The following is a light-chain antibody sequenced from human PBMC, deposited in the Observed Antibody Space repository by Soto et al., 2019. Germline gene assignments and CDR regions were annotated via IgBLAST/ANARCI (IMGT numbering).Light chain of an antibody. CDR3: QVWDSSSDHPCYA. J-gene: IGLJ1*01. Sequence: SYELTQPPSVSVAPGQTASITCGGNNIGSKSVHWYQQKPGQAPVLGVYDDSDRPSGNPERFSGSNSGNTATLTISRVEAGDEADYYCQVWDSSSDHPCYAFGTGTKVTVL. V-gene: IGLV3-21*02. CDR1: NIGSKS. CDR2: DDS.